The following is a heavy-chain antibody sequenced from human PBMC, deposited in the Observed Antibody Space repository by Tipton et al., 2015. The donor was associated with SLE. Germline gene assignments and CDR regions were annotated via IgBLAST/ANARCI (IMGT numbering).Heavy chain of an antibody. CDR1: GGSFSGYY. Sequence: TLSLTCAVYGGSFSGYYWSWIRQPPGKGLEWIGEIHHSGSTNYNPSLKSRLTILLDTSKTQFFLRLTSMTAADTAVYYCARSVDILTAYWFDPWGQGTLVTVSS. CDR2: IHHSGST. J-gene: IGHJ5*02. CDR3: ARSVDILTAYWFDP. D-gene: IGHD3-9*01. V-gene: IGHV4-34*01.